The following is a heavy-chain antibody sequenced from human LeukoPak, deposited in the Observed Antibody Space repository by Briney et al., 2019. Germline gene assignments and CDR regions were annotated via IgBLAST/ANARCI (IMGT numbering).Heavy chain of an antibody. D-gene: IGHD3-10*01. CDR1: GFTFSSYW. J-gene: IGHJ6*03. CDR2: INSDGSST. CDR3: ARPGFGEAIRGYYYYMDV. Sequence: GGSLRLSCAASGFTFSSYWMHWVRQAPGKGLVWVSRINSDGSSTSYADSVKGRFTISRDNAKNTLYLQMNSLRAEDTAVYYCARPGFGEAIRGYYYYMDVWGKGTTVTVSS. V-gene: IGHV3-74*01.